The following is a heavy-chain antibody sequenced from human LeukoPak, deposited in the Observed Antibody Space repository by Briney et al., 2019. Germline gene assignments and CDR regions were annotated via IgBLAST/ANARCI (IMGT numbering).Heavy chain of an antibody. J-gene: IGHJ5*02. CDR1: GVSISSSSYY. Sequence: SETLSLTCSGSGVSISSSSYYWGWIRQPPGKGVEWIGSIYYSGSTYYNPSLKSRVTISVDPSKNQCSLKLSSVTAADTAVYYCARQAQRDNWFDPWGQGTLVTVSS. CDR3: ARQAQRDNWFDP. CDR2: IYYSGST. V-gene: IGHV4-39*01.